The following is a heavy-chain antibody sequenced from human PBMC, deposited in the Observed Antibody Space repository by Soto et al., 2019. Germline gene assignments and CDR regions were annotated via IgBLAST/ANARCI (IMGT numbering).Heavy chain of an antibody. CDR1: GFTFDDYA. D-gene: IGHD1-26*01. CDR3: AKDILEFVGAIGGAFDI. J-gene: IGHJ3*02. CDR2: IRGDGGST. Sequence: GGSLKLSCAASGFTFDDYAMHWVRQAPGKGLEWVSLIRGDGGSTYYADSVKGRFTISRDNSKNSLYLQMNSLRTEDTALYYCAKDILEFVGAIGGAFDIWGQGTMVTVSS. V-gene: IGHV3-43*02.